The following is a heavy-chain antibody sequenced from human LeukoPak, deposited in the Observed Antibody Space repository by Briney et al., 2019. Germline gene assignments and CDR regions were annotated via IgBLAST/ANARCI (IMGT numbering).Heavy chain of an antibody. D-gene: IGHD2-15*01. J-gene: IGHJ5*02. V-gene: IGHV1-2*02. Sequence: ASVTVSRMPSPYSPTGDYMHWVRPAPGRGREWVGWINPNIGGTNYAQTSQGTGSLTRDTSIGTSTMELSRLRSDDTAVDYCACEVVVAATRIRYNWFDPWGQGTLVTVSS. CDR2: INPNIGGT. CDR3: ACEVVVAATRIRYNWFDP. CDR1: PYSPTGDY.